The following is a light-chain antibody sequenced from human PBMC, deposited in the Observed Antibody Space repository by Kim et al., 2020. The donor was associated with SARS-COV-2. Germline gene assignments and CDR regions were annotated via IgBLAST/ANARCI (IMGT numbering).Light chain of an antibody. CDR1: SLRNYY. CDR3: ESRDSSGSVV. J-gene: IGLJ2*01. CDR2: GKD. V-gene: IGLV3-19*01. Sequence: SSELTQDPAVSVALGQTVRITCQGDSLRNYYATWYQQKPGQAPLLVIYGKDNRPSGIPDRFSGSYLGNTASFTITGAQAEDEADFYCESRDSSGSVVFGGGTKLTVL.